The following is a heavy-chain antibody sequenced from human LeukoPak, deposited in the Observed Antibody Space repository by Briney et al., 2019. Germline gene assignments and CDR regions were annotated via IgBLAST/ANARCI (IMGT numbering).Heavy chain of an antibody. V-gene: IGHV3-23*01. J-gene: IGHJ4*02. D-gene: IGHD4-17*01. CDR2: ISGSGGST. CDR3: AKGGGYDGDHVSDY. CDR1: GFTFSSYA. Sequence: PGGSLRLSCAASGFTFSSYAMSWVRQAPGKGLEWVSYISGSGGSTYYADSVKGRFTISRDNSKNTLYLQMNSLRGEDTAVYYCAKGGGYDGDHVSDYWGQGTLVTVSS.